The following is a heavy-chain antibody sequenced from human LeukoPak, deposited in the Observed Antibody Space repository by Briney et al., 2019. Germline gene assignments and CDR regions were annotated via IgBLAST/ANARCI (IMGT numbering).Heavy chain of an antibody. V-gene: IGHV3-30*02. CDR1: GFTFSSYG. CDR3: AKDHLTMVRGDLYYYDY. CDR2: IRYDGSNK. D-gene: IGHD3-10*01. J-gene: IGHJ4*02. Sequence: GGSLRLSCAASGFTFSSYGMHWVRQAPGKGPEWVAFIRYDGSNKYYADSVKGRFTISRDNSKNTLYLQMNSLRAEDTAVYYCAKDHLTMVRGDLYYYDYWGQGTLVTVSS.